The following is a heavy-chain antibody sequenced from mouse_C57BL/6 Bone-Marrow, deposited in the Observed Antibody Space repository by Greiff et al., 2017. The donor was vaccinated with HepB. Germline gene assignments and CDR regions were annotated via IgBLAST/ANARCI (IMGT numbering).Heavy chain of an antibody. CDR1: GYAFSSSW. CDR3: ARELGPDYFDY. Sequence: QVQLKQSGPELVKPGASVKISCKASGYAFSSSWMNWVKQRPGKGLEWIGRIYPGDGDTNYNGKFKGKATLTADKSSSTAYMQLSSLTSEDSAVYFCARELGPDYFDYWGQGTTLTVSS. V-gene: IGHV1-82*01. J-gene: IGHJ2*01. D-gene: IGHD4-1*01. CDR2: IYPGDGDT.